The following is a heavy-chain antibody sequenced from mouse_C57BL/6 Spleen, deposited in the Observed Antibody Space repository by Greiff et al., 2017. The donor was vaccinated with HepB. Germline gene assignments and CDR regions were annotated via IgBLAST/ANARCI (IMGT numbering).Heavy chain of an antibody. D-gene: IGHD2-1*01. Sequence: VKLVESGPGLVAPSQSLSITCTVSGFSLTSYAISWVRQPPGKGLEWLGVIWTGGGTNYNSALKSRLSISKDNSKSQVFLKMNSLQTDDTARYYCARNYGNYDYYAMDYWGQGTSVTVSS. CDR1: GFSLTSYA. J-gene: IGHJ4*01. V-gene: IGHV2-9-1*01. CDR2: IWTGGGT. CDR3: ARNYGNYDYYAMDY.